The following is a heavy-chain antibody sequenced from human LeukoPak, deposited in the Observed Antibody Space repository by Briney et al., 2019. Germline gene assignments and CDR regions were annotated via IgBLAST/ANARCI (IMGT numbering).Heavy chain of an antibody. CDR2: ICDSGGST. CDR3: ARDRLGPSFSVSHFDL. CDR1: RFTFSTYA. Sequence: GGSLRLSCAASRFTFSTYAMSWVRQAPGKGLEWLSTICDSGGSTYYADSVKGRFTISRDNAKNSLYLRMDSLRAEDTALYYCARDRLGPSFSVSHFDLWGQGTLVTVSS. J-gene: IGHJ4*02. V-gene: IGHV3-23*01. D-gene: IGHD3-3*02.